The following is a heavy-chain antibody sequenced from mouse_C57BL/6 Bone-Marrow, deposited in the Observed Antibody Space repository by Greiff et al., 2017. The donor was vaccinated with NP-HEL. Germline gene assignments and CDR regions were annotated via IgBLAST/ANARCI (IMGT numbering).Heavy chain of an antibody. J-gene: IGHJ3*01. CDR1: GYTFTDYE. D-gene: IGHD3-2*02. V-gene: IGHV1-15*01. CDR2: IDPETGGT. Sequence: QVQLQQSGAELVRPGASVTLSCKASGYTFTDYEMHWVKQTPVHGLEWIGAIDPETGGTAYNQKFKGKAILTADKSSSTAYMELRSLTSEDSAVYYCTKIELRLFAYWGHGTLVTVSA. CDR3: TKIELRLFAY.